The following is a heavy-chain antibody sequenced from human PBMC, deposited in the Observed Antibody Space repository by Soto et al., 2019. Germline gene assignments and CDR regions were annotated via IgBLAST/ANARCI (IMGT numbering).Heavy chain of an antibody. CDR3: ASEMAYAFDI. CDR1: GGSISSSSYY. Sequence: SETLSLTCTVSGGSISSSSYYWVWIRQPPGKGLEWIGSIDYSGSTYYNPSLKSRVTISVDTSKNQYYLNLSYVTAADTAVYYCASEMAYAFDIWAKGTMITVSS. D-gene: IGHD5-12*01. J-gene: IGHJ3*02. V-gene: IGHV4-39*01. CDR2: IDYSGST.